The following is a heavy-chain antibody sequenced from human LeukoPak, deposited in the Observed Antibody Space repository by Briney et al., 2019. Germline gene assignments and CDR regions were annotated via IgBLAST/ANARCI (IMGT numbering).Heavy chain of an antibody. CDR2: ISSSSSYI. Sequence: GGSLRLSCAASGFTFSSYSINWVRQAPGKGLEWVSSISSSSSYIYYADSVKGRFTISRDNAKNSLYLQMNSLRAEDTAVYYCARDPTMVTGHYWGQGTLVTVSS. V-gene: IGHV3-21*01. CDR3: ARDPTMVTGHY. CDR1: GFTFSSYS. D-gene: IGHD5-18*01. J-gene: IGHJ4*02.